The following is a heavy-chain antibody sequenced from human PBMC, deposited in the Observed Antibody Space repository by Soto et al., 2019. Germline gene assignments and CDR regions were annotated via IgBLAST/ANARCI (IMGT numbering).Heavy chain of an antibody. CDR3: ARTEGFSSSWYSYYFYGMDV. CDR1: GYAFTSYG. CDR2: ISAYNGNT. Sequence: QVQLVQSGAEVKKPGASVKVSCKASGYAFTSYGISWVRHAPGQGLEWMVWISAYNGNTNYAQKLQGRVTMTTDTSTSTAYMELRSLRSVDTAVYYCARTEGFSSSWYSYYFYGMDVWGQGTTVTVSS. D-gene: IGHD6-13*01. V-gene: IGHV1-18*01. J-gene: IGHJ6*02.